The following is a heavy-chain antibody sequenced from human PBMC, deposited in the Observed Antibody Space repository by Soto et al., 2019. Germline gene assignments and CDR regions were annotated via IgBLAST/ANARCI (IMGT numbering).Heavy chain of an antibody. V-gene: IGHV3-15*07. CDR3: TTDRGSGFPEPGYYYYYYVMAV. J-gene: IGHJ6*02. CDR1: GFTFSNAW. Sequence: SLRLSCAASGFTFSNAWMNWVRQAPGKGLEWVGRIKSKTDGGTTDYAAPVKGRFTISRDDSKNTLYLQMNSLKTEDTAVYYCTTDRGSGFPEPGYYYYYYVMAVWGQGTTVTVSS. CDR2: IKSKTDGGTT. D-gene: IGHD3-10*01.